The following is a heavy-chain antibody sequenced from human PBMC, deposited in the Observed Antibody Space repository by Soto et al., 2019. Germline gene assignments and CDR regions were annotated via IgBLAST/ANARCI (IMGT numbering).Heavy chain of an antibody. V-gene: IGHV4-59*12. CDR3: ARSASTVTTLDY. CDR1: GCSISSYY. D-gene: IGHD1-1*01. CDR2: IYYSGST. J-gene: IGHJ4*02. Sequence: SETLSLACTVSGCSISSYYWSWIRQPPGKGLEWIGYIYYSGSTNYNPSLKSRVTISVDTSKNQFSLKLSSVTAADTAVYYCARSASTVTTLDYWGQGTLVTVSS.